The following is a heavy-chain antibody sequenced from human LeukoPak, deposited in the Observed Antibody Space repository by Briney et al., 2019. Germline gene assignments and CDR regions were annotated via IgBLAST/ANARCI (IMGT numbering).Heavy chain of an antibody. V-gene: IGHV4-30-2*01. CDR3: ARGGPIVVDTFDY. D-gene: IGHD3-22*01. Sequence: PSETLSLTCAVSGGSISSGDYSWTWIRQPPGQGLEWIGYMYQSGNTYYNPSLKSRVTISVDRSKNQFSLKLSSVTAADTAGYYCARGGPIVVDTFDYWGQGILVTVSS. J-gene: IGHJ4*02. CDR1: GGSISSGDYS. CDR2: MYQSGNT.